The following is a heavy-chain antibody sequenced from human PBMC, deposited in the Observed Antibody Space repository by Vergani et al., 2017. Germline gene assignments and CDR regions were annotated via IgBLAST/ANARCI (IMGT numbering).Heavy chain of an antibody. D-gene: IGHD3-16*01. Sequence: EVQLLESGGGLVQPGGSLRLSCAASGFTFSSYAMSWVRQAPGKGLEWVSAISGSGGSTYYADSVKGRFTIARDNSKNTLYLQMNSLRAEDTAVYYCAKAITFGGRGDWFDPWGQGTLVTVSS. CDR2: ISGSGGST. CDR1: GFTFSSYA. V-gene: IGHV3-23*01. CDR3: AKAITFGGRGDWFDP. J-gene: IGHJ5*02.